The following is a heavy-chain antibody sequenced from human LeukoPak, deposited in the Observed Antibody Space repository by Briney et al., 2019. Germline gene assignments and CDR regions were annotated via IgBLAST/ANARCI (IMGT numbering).Heavy chain of an antibody. V-gene: IGHV4-4*02. CDR2: IYHSGST. Sequence: SGTLSLTCAVSGGSISSSNWWSWVRQPPGKGLEWIGEIYHSGSTNYNPSLKSRVTISVDKSKNQFSLKLSSVTAADTAVYYCARAEWEPRYYFDYWGQGTLVTVSS. CDR1: GGSISSSNW. CDR3: ARAEWEPRYYFDY. J-gene: IGHJ4*02. D-gene: IGHD1-26*01.